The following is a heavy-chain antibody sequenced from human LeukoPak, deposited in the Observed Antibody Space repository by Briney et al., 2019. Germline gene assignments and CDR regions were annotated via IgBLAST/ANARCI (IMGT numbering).Heavy chain of an antibody. J-gene: IGHJ4*02. CDR3: AREPPGY. V-gene: IGHV4-61*02. CDR1: GGSVTSGNYY. Sequence: SETLSLTCTVSGGSVTSGNYYWNWIRQPAGKGLEWIGRIYTNGGASYNSSLKSRVTISIDASKNQFSLKLSSVTAADTAVYYCAREPPGYWGQGILVTVSS. CDR2: IYTNGGA.